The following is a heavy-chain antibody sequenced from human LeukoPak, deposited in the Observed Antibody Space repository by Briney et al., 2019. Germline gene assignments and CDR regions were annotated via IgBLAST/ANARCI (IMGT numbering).Heavy chain of an antibody. Sequence: SETLSLTCTVSGGSVSSGSYYWSWIRQPPGKGLEGIGYIYYSGSTSYNSSLKGRVTISVDTSKNQFSLKLSSVTAADTAVYFCARVRSIAAAGTLDYWGQGTLVTVSS. CDR2: IYYSGST. J-gene: IGHJ4*02. V-gene: IGHV4-61*01. D-gene: IGHD6-13*01. CDR1: GGSVSSGSYY. CDR3: ARVRSIAAAGTLDY.